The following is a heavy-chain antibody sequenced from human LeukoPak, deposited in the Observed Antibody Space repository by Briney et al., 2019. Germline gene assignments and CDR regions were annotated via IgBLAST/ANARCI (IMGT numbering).Heavy chain of an antibody. D-gene: IGHD3-22*01. CDR1: GFTFSSYW. J-gene: IGHJ3*02. Sequence: GGSLRLSCTSSGFTFSSYWMSWVRQAPGKGPEWVAHIKENGNEQYYADSVKGRFTISRDNSKDTLYLQMNSLRAEDTAVYYCAKDLNSTYNYDSSGYEDAFDIWGQGTMVTVSS. CDR3: AKDLNSTYNYDSSGYEDAFDI. CDR2: IKENGNEQ. V-gene: IGHV3-7*03.